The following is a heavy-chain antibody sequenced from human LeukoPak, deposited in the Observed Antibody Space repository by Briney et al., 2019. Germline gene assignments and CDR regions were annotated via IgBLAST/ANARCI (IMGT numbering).Heavy chain of an antibody. D-gene: IGHD1-26*01. Sequence: SETLSLTCTVSGGSVSSGSYYWSWIRQPPGKGLEWIGYIYYSGSTNYNPSLKSRVTISVDTSKNQFSLKLSSVTAADTAVYYCASTMGEFDYWGQGTLVTVSS. CDR1: GGSVSSGSYY. CDR3: ASTMGEFDY. V-gene: IGHV4-61*01. J-gene: IGHJ4*02. CDR2: IYYSGST.